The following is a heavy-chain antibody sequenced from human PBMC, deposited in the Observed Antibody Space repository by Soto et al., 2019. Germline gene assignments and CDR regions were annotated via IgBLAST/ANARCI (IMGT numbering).Heavy chain of an antibody. J-gene: IGHJ6*02. CDR2: IYYSGST. Sequence: QVQLQESGPGLVKPSQTLSLTCTVSGGSISRGGYYWSWIRQHPGKGLEWIGYIYYSGSTYHNPSLNSRVTLSVDTSKIQFSLKLSSVTAADTAVYYFARVCGGDCHHGMDVWGQGTTGTVSS. V-gene: IGHV4-31*03. D-gene: IGHD2-21*02. CDR3: ARVCGGDCHHGMDV. CDR1: GGSISRGGYY.